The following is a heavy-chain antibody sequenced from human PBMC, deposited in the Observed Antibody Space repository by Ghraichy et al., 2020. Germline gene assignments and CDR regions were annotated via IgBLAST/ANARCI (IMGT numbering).Heavy chain of an antibody. Sequence: GGSLRLSCAASGFTFSSYAMSWVRQAPGKGLEWVSAISGSGGSTYYADSVKGRFTISRDNSKNTLYLQMNSLRAEDTAGYYCVFGSGSYYIVWTFDYWGQGILVTFSS. CDR3: VFGSGSYYIVWTFDY. J-gene: IGHJ4*02. D-gene: IGHD3-10*01. CDR1: GFTFSSYA. CDR2: ISGSGGST. V-gene: IGHV3-23*01.